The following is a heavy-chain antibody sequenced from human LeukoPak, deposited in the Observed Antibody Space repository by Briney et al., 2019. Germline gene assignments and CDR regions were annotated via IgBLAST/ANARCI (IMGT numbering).Heavy chain of an antibody. CDR1: GFSVSSNY. CDR3: ARGDGDYVLRLDY. D-gene: IGHD4-17*01. CDR2: IYSGGST. J-gene: IGHJ4*02. V-gene: IGHV3-53*01. Sequence: GGSLRLSCAASGFSVSSNYMSWVRQASGKGLEWVSVIYSGGSTYNADSVKGRFTISRDNSKNTLYLQMNSLRAEDTAVYYCARGDGDYVLRLDYWGQGTLVTVSS.